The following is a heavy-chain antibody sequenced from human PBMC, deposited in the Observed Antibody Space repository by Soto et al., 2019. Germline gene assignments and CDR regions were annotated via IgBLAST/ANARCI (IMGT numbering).Heavy chain of an antibody. Sequence: EASVKVSCKASGFDFTDHYIHWVRQAPGQGLEWMGIISPDGGSTRYSQKFQARITMTRDTSTSTVYMELSSLRSEDTAIYYCARAPRGGVIIVITWAQIDYWGQGTLVTVPQ. D-gene: IGHD3-10*01. CDR3: ARAPRGGVIIVITWAQIDY. J-gene: IGHJ4*02. CDR1: GFDFTDHY. V-gene: IGHV1-46*01. CDR2: ISPDGGST.